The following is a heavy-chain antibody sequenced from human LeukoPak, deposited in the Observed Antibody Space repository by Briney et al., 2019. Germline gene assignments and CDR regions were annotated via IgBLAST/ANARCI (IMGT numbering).Heavy chain of an antibody. J-gene: IGHJ4*02. Sequence: GGSLRLSCAASGFTFSTYAMSWVRQAPGKGLEWVSALTNSGGSGGVTYYADSVKGRFIISRDNSKSTLYLQLSSLRAEDTAVYYCASTLTFGGVIVTKYFDYWGQGTLVTVSS. CDR2: LTNSGGSGGVT. V-gene: IGHV3-23*01. D-gene: IGHD3-16*02. CDR1: GFTFSTYA. CDR3: ASTLTFGGVIVTKYFDY.